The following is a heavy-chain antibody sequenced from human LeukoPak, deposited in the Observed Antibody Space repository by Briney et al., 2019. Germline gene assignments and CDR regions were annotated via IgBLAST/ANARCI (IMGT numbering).Heavy chain of an antibody. V-gene: IGHV4-30-2*01. CDR3: ARLGWWFDP. CDR2: IYHSGST. CDR1: GSSISSGGYY. J-gene: IGHJ5*02. Sequence: PSETLSLTCTVSGSSISSGGYYWSWIRQPPGKGLEWIGYIYHSGSTYYNPSLKSRVTISVDRSKNQFSLKLSSVTAADTAVYYCARLGWWFDPWGQGTLVTVSS.